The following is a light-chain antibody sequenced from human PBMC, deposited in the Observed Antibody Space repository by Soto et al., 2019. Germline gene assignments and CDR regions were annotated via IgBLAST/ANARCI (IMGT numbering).Light chain of an antibody. Sequence: DIQMTQSPSTLSASVGDRVTITCRARQNIVNWLAWYQQKPGKAPNLLIYKTSTLQRRVPSRFSGSGSGTEFTLTISSLQPDDFATYYCQQYDSHPMYTFGQGTKVDIK. CDR2: KTS. V-gene: IGKV1-5*03. CDR1: QNIVNW. CDR3: QQYDSHPMYT. J-gene: IGKJ2*01.